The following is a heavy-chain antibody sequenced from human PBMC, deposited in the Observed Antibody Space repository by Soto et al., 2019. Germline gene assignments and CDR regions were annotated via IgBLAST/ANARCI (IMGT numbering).Heavy chain of an antibody. J-gene: IGHJ3*01. V-gene: IGHV3-53*01. CDR2: FYDLDGT. Sequence: GGSLRLSCAVSGLTVSGKKYVAWVRQAPGKGLEWVSGFYDLDGTYYADSLKGRFTTSGDSSRTIVYLQMNDLRPEDTAVYYCATWHLQEHAYDVWGQGTTVTVSS. CDR3: ATWHLQEHAYDV. CDR1: GLTVSGKKY. D-gene: IGHD4-4*01.